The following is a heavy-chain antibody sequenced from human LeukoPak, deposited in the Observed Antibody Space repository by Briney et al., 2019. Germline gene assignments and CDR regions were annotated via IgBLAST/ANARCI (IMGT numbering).Heavy chain of an antibody. V-gene: IGHV3-48*01. CDR2: ISSSSSTI. Sequence: PGGSLRLSCAASGFTFSSYSMNWVRQAPGKGLEWVSYISSSSSTIYYADSVKGRFTISRDSSKNTLNLQMDSLRAEDTAVYYCARWYCSNINCYYDFWGQGTLVTVSS. CDR1: GFTFSSYS. D-gene: IGHD2-2*01. CDR3: ARWYCSNINCYYDF. J-gene: IGHJ4*02.